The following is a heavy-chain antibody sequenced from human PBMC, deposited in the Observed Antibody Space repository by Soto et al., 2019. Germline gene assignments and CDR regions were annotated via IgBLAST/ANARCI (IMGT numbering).Heavy chain of an antibody. J-gene: IGHJ6*02. CDR2: ISGSGGST. Sequence: GGSLRLSCAASGFTFSSYAMSWVRQAPGKGLDWVLTISGSGGSTYYADSVKGRFTISRDNSKNTLYLQMNSLRVEDTAVYYCAKSLDQTGAARSLYHYGMDVWGQGTTVTVSS. CDR1: GFTFSSYA. CDR3: AKSLDQTGAARSLYHYGMDV. V-gene: IGHV3-23*01. D-gene: IGHD6-6*01.